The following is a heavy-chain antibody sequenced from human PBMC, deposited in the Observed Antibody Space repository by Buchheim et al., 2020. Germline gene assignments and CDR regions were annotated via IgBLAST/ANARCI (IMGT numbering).Heavy chain of an antibody. D-gene: IGHD3-16*02. V-gene: IGHV4-39*01. CDR3: ARLPDRYYDYIWGSYRYRLSPYYYYGMDV. J-gene: IGHJ6*02. CDR2: IYYSGST. Sequence: QLQLQESGPGLVKPSETLSLTCTVSGGSISSSSYYWGWIRQPPGKGLEWIGSIYYSGSTYYNPSLKSRVTISVDTSKNQFSLKLSSVTAADTAVYYCARLPDRYYDYIWGSYRYRLSPYYYYGMDVWGQGTT. CDR1: GGSISSSSYY.